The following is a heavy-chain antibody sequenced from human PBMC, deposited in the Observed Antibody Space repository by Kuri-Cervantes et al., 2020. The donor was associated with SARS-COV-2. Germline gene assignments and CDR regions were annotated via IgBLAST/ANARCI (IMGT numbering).Heavy chain of an antibody. J-gene: IGHJ6*02. Sequence: GESLKISCAASGFTINRHPMNWVRQAPGKGLEWVSYIHNSLDVIYYADSVRGRFTISRDNARNSLYLQMNSLRVDDTAVYYCTRDQRSGNMDVWGQGTTVTVSS. CDR1: GFTINRHP. CDR3: TRDQRSGNMDV. V-gene: IGHV3-48*04. CDR2: IHNSLDVI. D-gene: IGHD6-25*01.